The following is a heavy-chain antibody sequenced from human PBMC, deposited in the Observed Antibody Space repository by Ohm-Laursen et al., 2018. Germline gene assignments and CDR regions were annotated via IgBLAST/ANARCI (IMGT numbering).Heavy chain of an antibody. CDR1: GFSLNTYW. V-gene: IGHV3-7*03. J-gene: IGHJ5*02. CDR3: ASISGYFNP. CDR2: IKQDGTED. D-gene: IGHD6-13*01. Sequence: SLRLSCSASGFSLNTYWMNWVRQAPGKGLEWVANIKQDGTEDYYVDSVKGRFTISRDNSKDTLYLQMNSLRVEDTAIYYCASISGYFNPWGQGTLVTASS.